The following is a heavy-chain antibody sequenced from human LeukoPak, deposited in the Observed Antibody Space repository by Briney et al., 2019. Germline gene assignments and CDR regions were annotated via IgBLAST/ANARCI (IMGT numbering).Heavy chain of an antibody. D-gene: IGHD3-22*01. CDR3: AKDSSGYNWYFDL. V-gene: IGHV3-23*01. CDR2: ISGSGGST. Sequence: PGGSLRLSCAASGFTFSSYAMSWVRQAPGKGLEWVSAISGSGGSTYYADSVKGRFTISRDNSKNTLYLQMNSLGAEDTAVYYCAKDSSGYNWYFDLWGRGTLVTVSS. CDR1: GFTFSSYA. J-gene: IGHJ2*01.